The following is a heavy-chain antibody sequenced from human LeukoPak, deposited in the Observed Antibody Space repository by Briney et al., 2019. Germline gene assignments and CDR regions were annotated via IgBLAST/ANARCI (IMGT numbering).Heavy chain of an antibody. V-gene: IGHV3-30*03. Sequence: GGSLRLSCAASGFTFSSYGMHWVRQAPGKGLEWVAVISYDGSDKYYADSVKGRFTISRDISKNTLYLQMNSLRVEDTAVYYCARTGGWAYFDYWGQGTLVTVSS. D-gene: IGHD6-19*01. CDR2: ISYDGSDK. CDR1: GFTFSSYG. J-gene: IGHJ4*02. CDR3: ARTGGWAYFDY.